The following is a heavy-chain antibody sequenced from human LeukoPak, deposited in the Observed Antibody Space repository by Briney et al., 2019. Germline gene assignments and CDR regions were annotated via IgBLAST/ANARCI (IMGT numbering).Heavy chain of an antibody. CDR3: ARVITYYYDSSGYYWFDP. Sequence: SETLSLTCTVSGGSISSYYWSWIRQPPGKGLEWMGYIYYSGSTNYNPSLKSRVTISVDTSKNQFSLKLSSVTAADTAVYYCARVITYYYDSSGYYWFDPWGQGTLVTVSS. V-gene: IGHV4-59*01. CDR1: GGSISSYY. J-gene: IGHJ5*02. CDR2: IYYSGST. D-gene: IGHD3-22*01.